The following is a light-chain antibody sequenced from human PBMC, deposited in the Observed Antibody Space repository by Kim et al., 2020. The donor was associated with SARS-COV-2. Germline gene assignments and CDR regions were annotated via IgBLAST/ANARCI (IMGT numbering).Light chain of an antibody. CDR1: RLGDKY. CDR3: QAWDNNNGV. V-gene: IGLV3-1*01. J-gene: IGLJ3*02. CDR2: NDS. Sequence: SMSPGQTATIACSGDRLGDKYASWYQQKPGPSPVLVIYNDSRRPSGIPERFSGSNSGNTATVTISGTQAIDEADYYCQAWDNNNGVFGGGTQLTVL.